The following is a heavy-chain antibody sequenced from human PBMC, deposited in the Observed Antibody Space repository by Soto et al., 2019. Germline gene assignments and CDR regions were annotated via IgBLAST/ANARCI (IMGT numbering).Heavy chain of an antibody. D-gene: IGHD3-10*01. Sequence: SETLSLTCTVSGGSISSGGYYWGWIRQHPGKGLEWIGYIYYSGSTYYNPSLKSRVTISVDTSKNQFSLKLSSVTAADTAVYYCARDLMAYYGSGSSWGQGTLVTVSS. V-gene: IGHV4-31*03. J-gene: IGHJ5*02. CDR2: IYYSGST. CDR3: ARDLMAYYGSGSS. CDR1: GGSISSGGYY.